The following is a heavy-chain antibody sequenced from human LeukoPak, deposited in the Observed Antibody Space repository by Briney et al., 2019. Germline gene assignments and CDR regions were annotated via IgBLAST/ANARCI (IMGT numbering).Heavy chain of an antibody. CDR3: ARNSNYYDTPFDP. J-gene: IGHJ5*02. CDR2: ISHSGGT. V-gene: IGHV4-30-4*01. Sequence: PSQTLSLTCTVSGGSISSGDYYWSWIRQPPGQGLEWIAYISHSGGTYYNPSLKSRATISLDTSRNQFSLKLSSVTAADTAVYYCARNSNYYDTPFDPWGQGTLVTVSS. D-gene: IGHD3-22*01. CDR1: GGSISSGDYY.